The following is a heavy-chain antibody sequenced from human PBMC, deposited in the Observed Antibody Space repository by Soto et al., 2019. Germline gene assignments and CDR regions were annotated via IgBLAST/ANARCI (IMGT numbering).Heavy chain of an antibody. J-gene: IGHJ4*02. CDR1: GFTFSSYA. CDR3: EKDQERIATSSIDY. V-gene: IGHV3-23*01. CDR2: ISGSGVST. D-gene: IGHD6-13*01. Sequence: GVSLRLSCAASGFTFSSYAMSWVRQAPGKGLEWVSGISGSGVSTYYADSVKGRFTISRDNSKSTLYLQMNSLRAEDTAVYYCEKDQERIATSSIDYWRQGTLVTVSS.